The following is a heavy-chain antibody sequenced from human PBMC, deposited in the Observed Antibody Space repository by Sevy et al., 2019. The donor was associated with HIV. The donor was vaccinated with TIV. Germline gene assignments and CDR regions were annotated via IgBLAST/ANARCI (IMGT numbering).Heavy chain of an antibody. CDR2: ISYDGRGK. CDR3: AAVALTFGGDPYENHHFMDV. CDR1: GFTFSSYD. V-gene: IGHV3-30*03. Sequence: GGSLRLSCAASGFTFSSYDMHWVRQAPGKGLEWVALISYDGRGKHYADSVKGRFTISRDNAKNTLYLQMNSLRVEDSAVFYCAAVALTFGGDPYENHHFMDVWGRGTRVTVSS. J-gene: IGHJ6*03. D-gene: IGHD3-16*01.